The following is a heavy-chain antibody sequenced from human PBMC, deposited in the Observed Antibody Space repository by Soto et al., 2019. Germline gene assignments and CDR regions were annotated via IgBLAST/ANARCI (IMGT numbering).Heavy chain of an antibody. CDR3: ARPHYDRNTFYSFFDY. V-gene: IGHV4-34*12. D-gene: IGHD3-22*01. J-gene: IGHJ4*02. Sequence: SETLSLTCAAYDESFSGYYWSWIRQPPGKGLEWIGEIFHGGSTDYSPSLKSRVTISVDTSKNQFSLELSSVTAADTAVYYCARPHYDRNTFYSFFDYWGQGTLVTVSS. CDR1: DESFSGYY. CDR2: IFHGGST.